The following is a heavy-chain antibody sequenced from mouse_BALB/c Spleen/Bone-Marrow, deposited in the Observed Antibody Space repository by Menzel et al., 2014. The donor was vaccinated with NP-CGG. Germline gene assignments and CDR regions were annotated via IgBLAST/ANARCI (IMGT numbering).Heavy chain of an antibody. CDR2: IDPANGNT. Sequence: VQLQQPGAELVKPGASVKLSCTASGFNIKDTYMHWVKQRPEQGLEWIGRIDPANGNTKYDPKFQDKATITADTSSNTAYLQLSSLTSEDTAVYYCANYYYGYYFDYWGQGTILTVSS. D-gene: IGHD1-1*01. CDR1: GFNIKDTY. CDR3: ANYYYGYYFDY. V-gene: IGHV14-3*02. J-gene: IGHJ2*01.